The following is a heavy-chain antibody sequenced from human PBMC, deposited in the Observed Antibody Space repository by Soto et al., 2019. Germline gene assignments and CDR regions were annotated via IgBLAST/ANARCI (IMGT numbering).Heavy chain of an antibody. D-gene: IGHD6-13*01. Sequence: EVQLVESGGGLAKPGGSLRLSCAASGFTFSSYSMNWVRQAPGKGLEWVSSISSSSSYIYYADSVKGRFTISRDNAKNSLYLQMNSLRAEDTAVYYCAREAAGGYGMDVWGQGTTVTVSS. CDR3: AREAAGGYGMDV. J-gene: IGHJ6*02. V-gene: IGHV3-21*01. CDR2: ISSSSSYI. CDR1: GFTFSSYS.